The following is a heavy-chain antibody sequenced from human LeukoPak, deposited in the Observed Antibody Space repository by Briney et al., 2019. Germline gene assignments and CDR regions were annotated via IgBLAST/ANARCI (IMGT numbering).Heavy chain of an antibody. CDR1: GYTFTGYY. D-gene: IGHD3-22*01. Sequence: GASVKVSCKASGYTFTGYYMHWVRQAPGQGLEWMGWINPNSGGTNYAQKFQGRVTMTRDTSISTAYMELSRLRSDDTAVYYCARDSSGYYGYFDYWGQGTLVTVSS. CDR2: INPNSGGT. CDR3: ARDSSGYYGYFDY. V-gene: IGHV1-2*02. J-gene: IGHJ4*02.